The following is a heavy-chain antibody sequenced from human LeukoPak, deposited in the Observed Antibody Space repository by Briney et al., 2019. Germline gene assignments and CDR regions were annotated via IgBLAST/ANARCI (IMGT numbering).Heavy chain of an antibody. CDR2: IWHDGSHK. CDR1: GFAFNTYA. V-gene: IGHV3-33*01. Sequence: PGRSLSLSCAASGFAFNTYAMHWVRQAPGQGLEWVALIWHDGSHKFYSNSVRGQLTLSRDNSKNTVSLQMNNLRPEETAVYFCAREIFGSGSYPVFWGQGTLVTVSS. D-gene: IGHD3-10*01. CDR3: AREIFGSGSYPVF. J-gene: IGHJ1*01.